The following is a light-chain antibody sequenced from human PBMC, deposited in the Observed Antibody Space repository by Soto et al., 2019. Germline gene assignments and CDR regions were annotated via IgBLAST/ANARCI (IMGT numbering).Light chain of an antibody. CDR2: SAS. V-gene: IGKV1-39*01. CDR1: QTIGTY. CDR3: QQYGSSGT. J-gene: IGKJ1*01. Sequence: DSQMTRSPSSLSASVGDRVTITCRASQTIGTYLNWFQQKPGKAPKLLIYSASSLQSGVPSRFSGSGSGTDFTLTISRLEPEDFAVYYCQQYGSSGTFGQGTKVDIK.